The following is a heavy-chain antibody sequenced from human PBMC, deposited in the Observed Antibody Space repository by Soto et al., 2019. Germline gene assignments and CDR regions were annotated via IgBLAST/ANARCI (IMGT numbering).Heavy chain of an antibody. D-gene: IGHD6-19*01. CDR3: ARDPDSSGWYIWFDP. CDR2: ISSSGSTI. Sequence: EVQLVESGGGLVQPGGSLRLSCAASGFTFSSYSMNWVRQAPGKGLEWVSYISSSGSTIYYADSVKGRFTISRDNAKNSLYLQMNSLRAEDTAVYYCARDPDSSGWYIWFDPWGQGTLVTVSS. CDR1: GFTFSSYS. J-gene: IGHJ5*02. V-gene: IGHV3-48*01.